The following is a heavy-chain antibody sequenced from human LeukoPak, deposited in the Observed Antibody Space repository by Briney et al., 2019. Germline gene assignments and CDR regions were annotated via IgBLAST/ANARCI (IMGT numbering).Heavy chain of an antibody. CDR2: IYSSGST. Sequence: SETLSLTCTVSGGSISSGNYYCSWIRQPAGQGLEWIGRIYSSGSTNYNPSLKSRVTISVDTSNNQFSLKLSSVTAADTAVYYCARGANGWFDPWGQGTLVTVSS. CDR1: GGSISSGNYY. D-gene: IGHD1-1*01. CDR3: ARGANGWFDP. J-gene: IGHJ5*02. V-gene: IGHV4-61*02.